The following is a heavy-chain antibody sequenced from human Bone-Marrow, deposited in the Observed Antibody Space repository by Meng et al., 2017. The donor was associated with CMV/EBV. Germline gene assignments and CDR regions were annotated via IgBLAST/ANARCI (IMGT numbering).Heavy chain of an antibody. V-gene: IGHV3-7*01. CDR2: INQYGSEE. J-gene: IGHJ4*02. Sequence: GESLKISCAASAFTFSSYWMSWVRQAPGKGLEWVASINQYGSEEYSVDSVKGRFTISRDNAKNSLYLQMNSLRAEDTAVYYCYSPESDYWGQGTLVTVSS. CDR1: AFTFSSYW. D-gene: IGHD4-11*01. CDR3: YSPESDY.